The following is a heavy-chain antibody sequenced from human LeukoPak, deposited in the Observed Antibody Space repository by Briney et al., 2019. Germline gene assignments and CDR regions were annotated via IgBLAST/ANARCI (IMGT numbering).Heavy chain of an antibody. Sequence: PGGSLRLSCAASGFTFSTYSMNWVRQAPGKGLEWVSYISSSSTTIYYADSVKGRFTISGDNAKNSLYLQMNSLRAEDTAVYYCARGFGSGYYDFWGQGTLVTVSS. CDR2: ISSSSTTI. J-gene: IGHJ4*02. CDR1: GFTFSTYS. CDR3: ARGFGSGYYDF. V-gene: IGHV3-48*04. D-gene: IGHD3-22*01.